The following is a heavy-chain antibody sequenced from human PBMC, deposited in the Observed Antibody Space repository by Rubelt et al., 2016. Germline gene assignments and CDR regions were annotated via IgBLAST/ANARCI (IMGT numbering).Heavy chain of an antibody. V-gene: IGHV1-18*01. CDR3: ARDRIRIAARQGWYFDL. D-gene: IGHD6-6*01. J-gene: IGHJ2*01. CDR1: GYTFTRYG. Sequence: QVQLVQSGAEVKKPGASVKVSCKASGYTFTRYGISWVRQAPGPGLEWMGWISAYNGNTHYAQKLQGRVTMTTDTSTSTAYMELRSLRSDDTAVYYCARDRIRIAARQGWYFDLWGRGTLVTVSS. CDR2: ISAYNGNT.